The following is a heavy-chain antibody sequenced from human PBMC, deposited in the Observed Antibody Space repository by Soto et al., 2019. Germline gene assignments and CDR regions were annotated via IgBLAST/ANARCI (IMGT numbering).Heavy chain of an antibody. J-gene: IGHJ6*02. CDR1: GFTFSSYS. Sequence: GGSLRLSCAASGFTFSSYSMNWVRQAPGKGLEWVSSISSSSSYIYYADSVKGRFTISRDNAKNTLYPQMNSLRAEDTAVYYCAKDIDCSSTSCPLHLYYYYGMDVWGQGTTVTVSS. CDR3: AKDIDCSSTSCPLHLYYYYGMDV. D-gene: IGHD2-2*01. CDR2: ISSSSSYI. V-gene: IGHV3-21*01.